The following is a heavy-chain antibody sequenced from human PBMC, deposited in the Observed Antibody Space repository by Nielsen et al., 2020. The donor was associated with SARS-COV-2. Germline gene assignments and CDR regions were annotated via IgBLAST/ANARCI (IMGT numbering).Heavy chain of an antibody. CDR1: GFTFSSYA. Sequence: GGSLRLSCAASGFTFSSYAMHWVRQAPGKGLAWVAVISYDGSNKYYADSVKGRFTISRDNSKNTLYLQMNSLRAEDTAVYYCARTYSGSYVGAFDIWGQGTMVTVSS. V-gene: IGHV3-30-3*01. J-gene: IGHJ3*02. CDR2: ISYDGSNK. D-gene: IGHD1-26*01. CDR3: ARTYSGSYVGAFDI.